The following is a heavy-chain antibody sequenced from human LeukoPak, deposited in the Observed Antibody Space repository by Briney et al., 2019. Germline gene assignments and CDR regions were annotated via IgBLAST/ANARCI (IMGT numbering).Heavy chain of an antibody. CDR2: ISGNSGSI. D-gene: IGHD5-18*01. V-gene: IGHV3-9*03. CDR3: AKVDTAMDAFDI. Sequence: GGSLRLSCAASGFTFDDYAMHWVRQAPGKGLEWVSGISGNSGSIGYADSVKGRFTISRDNAKNSLYLQMNSLRAEDMALYYCAKVDTAMDAFDIWGQGTMVTVSS. J-gene: IGHJ3*02. CDR1: GFTFDDYA.